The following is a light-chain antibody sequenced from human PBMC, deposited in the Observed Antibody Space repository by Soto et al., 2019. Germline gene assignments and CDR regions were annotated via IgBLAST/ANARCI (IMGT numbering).Light chain of an antibody. V-gene: IGKV1-12*02. CDR3: QQTRSFPFT. Sequence: DIQMTQSPSSVSASVGDRVTITCRASQGLIAYLAWYQQRPGIAPKLLISAASRLQSGVPSRFSGRGSGTDFTLISSCLQPEDFASYYCQQTRSFPFTFGGGTKVE. CDR2: AAS. CDR1: QGLIAY. J-gene: IGKJ4*01.